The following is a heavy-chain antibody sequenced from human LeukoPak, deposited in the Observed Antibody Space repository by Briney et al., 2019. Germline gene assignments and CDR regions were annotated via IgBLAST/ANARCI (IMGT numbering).Heavy chain of an antibody. J-gene: IGHJ4*02. CDR2: IGKDGSGK. CDR1: GFTFTNYW. CDR3: VRDRDFYAIDY. Sequence: EGSLRLSCAASGFTFTNYWMGWVRQAPGKGPEWVANIGKDGSGKNYVDSVKGRFTISRDNAKKSLSLQMSSLTAEDTALYYCVRDRDFYAIDYWGQGTLVTVSS. V-gene: IGHV3-7*01. D-gene: IGHD2/OR15-2a*01.